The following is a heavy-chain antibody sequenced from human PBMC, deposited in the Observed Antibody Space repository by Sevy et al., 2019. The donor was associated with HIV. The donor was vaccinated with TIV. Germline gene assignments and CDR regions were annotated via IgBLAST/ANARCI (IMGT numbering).Heavy chain of an antibody. D-gene: IGHD3-10*01. CDR1: GYTFSSNG. V-gene: IGHV1-18*01. CDR3: ARVPTYYYGSATYFDS. Sequence: ASVKVSCKASGYTFSSNGITWVRQAPGQGLEWMGWIGLYNGNSNYVQKFRDRVTMTADTSTSTAYMELRSLRSDDTAVYYCARVPTYYYGSATYFDSWGQGSLVTVSS. J-gene: IGHJ4*02. CDR2: IGLYNGNS.